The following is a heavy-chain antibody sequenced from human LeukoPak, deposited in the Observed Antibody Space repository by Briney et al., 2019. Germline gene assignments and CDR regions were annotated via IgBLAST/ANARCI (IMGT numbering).Heavy chain of an antibody. D-gene: IGHD1-1*01. J-gene: IGHJ4*02. CDR3: ARRISSWNVYIDK. V-gene: IGHV4-59*12. CDR2: IYSSGTT. Sequence: PSETLSLTCSVSGGSLSGYYWSWIRQTPGKGLEWIGYIYSSGTTNYNRALQSRVTISLDTAKNQFSLSVTSVTAADTAMYFCARRISSWNVYIDKWGQGIEVTVSS. CDR1: GGSLSGYY.